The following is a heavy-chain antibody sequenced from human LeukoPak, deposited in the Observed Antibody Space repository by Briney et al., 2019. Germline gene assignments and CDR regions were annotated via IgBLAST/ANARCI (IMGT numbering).Heavy chain of an antibody. D-gene: IGHD4-17*01. Sequence: GRSLRLSCAASGFTFNTYGMNWVRQAPGKGLEWVAIIWYDGSDKYYAESVKGRFTISRDNSKNTLYLQLNSLRGDDTAVYYCAREDYGDYADAFDIWGQGTMVTVSS. V-gene: IGHV3-33*01. CDR3: AREDYGDYADAFDI. J-gene: IGHJ3*02. CDR1: GFTFNTYG. CDR2: IWYDGSDK.